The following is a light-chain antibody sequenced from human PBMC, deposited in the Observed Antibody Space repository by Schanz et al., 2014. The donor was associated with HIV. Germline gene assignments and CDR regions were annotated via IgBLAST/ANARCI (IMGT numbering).Light chain of an antibody. CDR3: SSYTSSSTLVV. V-gene: IGLV2-14*01. CDR2: DVS. CDR1: SSDVGGYNY. J-gene: IGLJ2*01. Sequence: QSALTQPPSASGSPGQSVTISCTGTSSDVGGYNYVSWYQQHPGKAPKIMIYDVSNRPSGVSNRFSGSKSGNTASLTISGLQAEDEADYYCSSYTSSSTLVVFGGGTKLTVL.